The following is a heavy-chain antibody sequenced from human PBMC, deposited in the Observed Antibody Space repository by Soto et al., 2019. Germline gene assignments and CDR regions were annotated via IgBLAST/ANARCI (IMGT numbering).Heavy chain of an antibody. V-gene: IGHV3-48*01. J-gene: IGHJ6*03. CDR2: ISSSSSTI. Sequence: GGSLRLSCAASGFTFSSYSMNWVRQAPGKGLEWVSYISSSSSTIYYADSVKGRFTISRDNAKNSLYLQMNSLRAEDTAVYYCAREGCSGGSCYGSWARGRYYYYMDVWGKGTTVTVSS. D-gene: IGHD2-15*01. CDR1: GFTFSSYS. CDR3: AREGCSGGSCYGSWARGRYYYYMDV.